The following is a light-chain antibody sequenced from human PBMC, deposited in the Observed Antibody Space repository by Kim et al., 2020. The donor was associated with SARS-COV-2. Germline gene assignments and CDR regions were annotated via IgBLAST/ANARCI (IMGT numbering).Light chain of an antibody. CDR2: QDT. V-gene: IGLV3-1*01. Sequence: SVSPGQTASITCSGDKLGNKYVCWYQQKPGQSPVMVISQDTKRPSGIPERFSGSNSGNTATLTISVTQATDEADYYCQVWDTTTLVFGGGTQLTVL. CDR1: KLGNKY. J-gene: IGLJ2*01. CDR3: QVWDTTTLV.